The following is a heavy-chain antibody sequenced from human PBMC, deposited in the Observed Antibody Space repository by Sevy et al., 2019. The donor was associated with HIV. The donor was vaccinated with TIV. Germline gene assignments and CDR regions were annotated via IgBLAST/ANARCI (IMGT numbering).Heavy chain of an antibody. D-gene: IGHD4-4*01. J-gene: IGHJ4*02. CDR3: ARKPTVTPLFDY. Sequence: GGSLRLSCAASGFTFSDYYMSWIRQAPGKGLEWVSYISSSSYTNYADSVKGRFTISRDNAKNSLYLQMNSLRAEDTAVYYCARKPTVTPLFDYWGQGTLVTVSS. CDR1: GFTFSDYY. V-gene: IGHV3-11*06. CDR2: ISSSSYT.